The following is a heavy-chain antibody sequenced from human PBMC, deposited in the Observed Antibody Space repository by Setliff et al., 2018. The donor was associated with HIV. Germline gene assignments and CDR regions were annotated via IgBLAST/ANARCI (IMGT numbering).Heavy chain of an antibody. CDR2: FDPEDGET. CDR3: ARHFGIAVEARYFDY. Sequence: GASVKVSCKISGYTLTELSIHWVRQAPGKGLEWMANFDPEDGETFYAQNFQGRVVIATDESTTTAYMELSSLRSDDTAVYYCARHFGIAVEARYFDYWGQGTLVTVSS. D-gene: IGHD6-19*01. J-gene: IGHJ4*02. CDR1: GYTLTELS. V-gene: IGHV1-24*01.